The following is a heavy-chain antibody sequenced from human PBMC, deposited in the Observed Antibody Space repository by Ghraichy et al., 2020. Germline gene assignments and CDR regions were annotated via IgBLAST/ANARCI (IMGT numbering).Heavy chain of an antibody. J-gene: IGHJ4*02. V-gene: IGHV3-53*01. D-gene: IGHD7-27*01. CDR3: ARREHWGLNQTVED. CDR2: IYSGGST. Sequence: GGSLRLSCAASGFTVSSNYMSWVRQAPGKGLEWVSVIYSGGSTYYADSVKGRFTISRDNSKNTLYLQMNSLRAEDTAVYYCARREHWGLNQTVEDWGQGTLVTVSS. CDR1: GFTVSSNY.